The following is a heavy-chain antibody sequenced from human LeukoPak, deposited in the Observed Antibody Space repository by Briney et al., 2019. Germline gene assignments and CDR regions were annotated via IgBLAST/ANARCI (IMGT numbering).Heavy chain of an antibody. CDR2: INPSGGGT. V-gene: IGHV1-46*01. CDR1: GYTFTSYY. J-gene: IGHJ5*02. D-gene: IGHD2-8*01. Sequence: ASVKVSCKASGYTFTSYYIHWVRQAPGQGLEWMGVINPSGGGTSYAQKFQGRVTMTRDTSTSTVYMDLRSLRSEDTAVYFCARDMLAVPSNWFDPWGQRTLLTVSS. CDR3: ARDMLAVPSNWFDP.